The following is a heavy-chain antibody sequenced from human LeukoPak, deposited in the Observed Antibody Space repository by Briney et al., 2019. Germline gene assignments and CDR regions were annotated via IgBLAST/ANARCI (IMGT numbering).Heavy chain of an antibody. Sequence: ASVKVSCKASGYTFTTYGISWLRQAPGQGLEWMGWISPYNGNTDYAQKVQGRVSMTTGTSTSTAYMELRSLRSDDTAVYYCARDKVEMATIFDYWGQGTLVTVSS. CDR2: ISPYNGNT. CDR1: GYTFTTYG. CDR3: ARDKVEMATIFDY. V-gene: IGHV1-18*01. J-gene: IGHJ4*02. D-gene: IGHD5-24*01.